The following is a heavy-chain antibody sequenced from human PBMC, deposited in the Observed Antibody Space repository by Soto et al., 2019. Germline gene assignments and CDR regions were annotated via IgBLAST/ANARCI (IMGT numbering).Heavy chain of an antibody. CDR2: IIPIFGTA. D-gene: IGHD3-10*01. Sequence: QVQLVQSGAEVKKPGSSVKVSCKASGGTFSSYAISWVRQAPGQGLEWMGGIIPIFGTANYAQKFQGRVTITADESTSTAYMEPSSLRCEETAVYYCASDPQATYLLASDYWGQGTLVTVSS. J-gene: IGHJ4*02. CDR1: GGTFSSYA. CDR3: ASDPQATYLLASDY. V-gene: IGHV1-69*01.